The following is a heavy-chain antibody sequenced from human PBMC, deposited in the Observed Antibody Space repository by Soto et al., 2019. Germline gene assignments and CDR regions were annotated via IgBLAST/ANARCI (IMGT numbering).Heavy chain of an antibody. Sequence: SETLSLTCAVYGGSFSGYYWSWIRQPPGKGLEWIGEINHSGSTNYNPSLKSRVTISVDTSKNQFSLKLSSVTAADTAVYYCARVGWRVDYWGQGTLVTVSS. J-gene: IGHJ4*02. CDR2: INHSGST. CDR3: ARVGWRVDY. V-gene: IGHV4-34*01. CDR1: GGSFSGYY. D-gene: IGHD3-3*01.